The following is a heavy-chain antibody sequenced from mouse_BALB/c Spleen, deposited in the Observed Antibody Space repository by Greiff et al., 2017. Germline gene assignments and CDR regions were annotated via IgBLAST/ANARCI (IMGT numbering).Heavy chain of an antibody. Sequence: EVQLVESGGGLVKPGGSLKLSCAASGFTFSSYAMSWVRQSPEKRLEWVAEISSGGSYTYYPDTVTGRFTISRDNAKNTLYLEMSSLRSEDTAMYYCARDRGYASFDYGGQGTTLTVSS. D-gene: IGHD3-1*01. CDR3: ARDRGYASFDY. V-gene: IGHV5-9-4*01. J-gene: IGHJ2*01. CDR1: GFTFSSYA. CDR2: ISSGGSYT.